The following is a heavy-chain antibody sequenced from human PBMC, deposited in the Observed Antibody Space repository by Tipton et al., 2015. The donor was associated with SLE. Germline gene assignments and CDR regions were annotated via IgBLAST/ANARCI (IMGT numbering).Heavy chain of an antibody. V-gene: IGHV1-69*13. D-gene: IGHD6-6*01. J-gene: IGHJ5*02. CDR1: GGTFSTYA. CDR2: IIPIFGTA. Sequence: QSGAEVKKPGSSVKVSCKASGGTFSTYAITWVRQAPGQGLEWMGRIIPIFGTANYAQKFQDRVTITADESTSTAYMELSSLISEDTAVYYCARGSELGTTIAARSWGQGTLVTVSS. CDR3: ARGSELGTTIAARS.